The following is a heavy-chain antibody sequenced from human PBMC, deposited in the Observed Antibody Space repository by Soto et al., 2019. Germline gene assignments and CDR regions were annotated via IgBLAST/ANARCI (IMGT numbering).Heavy chain of an antibody. CDR1: GGSISSGDYY. Sequence: SETLSLTCTVSGGSISSGDYYWSWIRQPPGKGLEWIGYIYYSGSTYYNPSLKSRVTMTRDTSTSTVYMELSSLRSEDTAVYYCARDDYYGMDVWGQGTTVTVSS. V-gene: IGHV4-30-4*02. CDR2: IYYSGST. CDR3: ARDDYYGMDV. J-gene: IGHJ6*02.